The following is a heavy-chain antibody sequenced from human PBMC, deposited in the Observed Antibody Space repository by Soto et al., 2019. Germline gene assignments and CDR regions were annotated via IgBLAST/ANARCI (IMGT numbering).Heavy chain of an antibody. CDR1: GGSISSGGYY. Sequence: QVQLQESGPGLVKPSQTLSLTCTVSGGSISSGGYYWSWIRQHPGKGLEWIGYIYYSGSTYYNPSLKNRVTISVDTSKNQFSLKLSSVTAADTAVYYCARVKLRPRYCSSTSCYADNFDYWGQGTLVTVSS. J-gene: IGHJ4*02. CDR2: IYYSGST. D-gene: IGHD2-2*01. CDR3: ARVKLRPRYCSSTSCYADNFDY. V-gene: IGHV4-31*03.